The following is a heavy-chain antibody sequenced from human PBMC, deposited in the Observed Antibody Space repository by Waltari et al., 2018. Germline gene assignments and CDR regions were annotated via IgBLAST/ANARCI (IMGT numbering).Heavy chain of an antibody. CDR2: IWYDGSNK. J-gene: IGHJ5*02. CDR3: AKGSNERWFDP. CDR1: GFTFSSYG. Sequence: QVQLVESGGGVVQPGRSLRLSCAASGFTFSSYGMHWVRQAPGKGLEWVAVIWYDGSNKYDADSVKGRFTISRDDSKNTLYLQMNSLRAEDTAMYYCAKGSNERWFDPWGQGTLVTVSS. V-gene: IGHV3-33*08. D-gene: IGHD1-1*01.